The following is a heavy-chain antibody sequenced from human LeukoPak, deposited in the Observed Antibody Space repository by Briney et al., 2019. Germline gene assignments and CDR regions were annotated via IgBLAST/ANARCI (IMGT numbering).Heavy chain of an antibody. V-gene: IGHV3-23*01. Sequence: PGGSLRLSCAASGFTFSSYAMSWVRQAPGKGLEWVSAISGSGGSTYYADSVKGRFTISRDNAKNSLYLQMNSLRAEDTAVYYCARSTAMVTDAFDIWGQGTMVTVSS. D-gene: IGHD5-18*01. CDR1: GFTFSSYA. CDR2: ISGSGGST. CDR3: ARSTAMVTDAFDI. J-gene: IGHJ3*02.